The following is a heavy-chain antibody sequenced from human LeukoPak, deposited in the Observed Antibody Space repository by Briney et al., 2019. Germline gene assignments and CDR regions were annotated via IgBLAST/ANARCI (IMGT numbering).Heavy chain of an antibody. J-gene: IGHJ4*02. V-gene: IGHV1-18*01. D-gene: IGHD3-22*01. CDR2: ISAYNGNT. CDR3: AGDGDYYDSSGYYPFDY. CDR1: GYTFTSYG. Sequence: ASVKVSCKASGYTFTSYGISWVRQAAGQGLEWMGWISAYNGNTNYAQKLQGRVTMTTDTSTSTAYMELRSLRSDDTAVYYCAGDGDYYDSSGYYPFDYWGQGTLVTVSS.